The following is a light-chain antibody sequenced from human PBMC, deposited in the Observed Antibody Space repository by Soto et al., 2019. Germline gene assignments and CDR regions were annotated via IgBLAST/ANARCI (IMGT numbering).Light chain of an antibody. CDR2: GAS. Sequence: ILLTRSPCTLSLSPGERSTLSCRASQSVGMDYLAWYQQKPGQAPRILIFGASGRATGIQDRFSGSGSGTDLTITISRMAPEDFEVYYCQKYRRLSWKFGQGKKVDIK. V-gene: IGKV3-20*01. J-gene: IGKJ1*01. CDR1: QSVGMDY. CDR3: QKYRRLSWK.